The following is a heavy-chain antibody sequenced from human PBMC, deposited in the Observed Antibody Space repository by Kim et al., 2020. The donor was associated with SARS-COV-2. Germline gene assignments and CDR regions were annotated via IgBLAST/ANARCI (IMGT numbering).Heavy chain of an antibody. Sequence: GGSLRLSCAASGFTFSAYSMRWIRQAPGKGLEWVCCISSSGSTTTTAYTATGRFTFSSANDNNSLSLHLNIMSAETTAASYCACASCGYVCDYSVIYFD. CDR1: GFTFSAYS. D-gene: IGHD3-22*01. J-gene: IGHJ4*01. V-gene: IGHV3-11*01. CDR2: ISSSGSTT. CDR3: ACASCGYVCDYSVIYFD.